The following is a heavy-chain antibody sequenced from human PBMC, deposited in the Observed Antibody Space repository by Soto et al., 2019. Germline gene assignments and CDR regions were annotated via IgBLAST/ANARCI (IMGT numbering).Heavy chain of an antibody. CDR3: ARGRSSPNFDP. Sequence: QVQLVQSGAEVRKPGSSVKVSCKISGGTFTNYVISWLRQAPGQGLEWMGGLIPIFGAANLEQKFQGRVTITADESTSTVNMELSSLTSEDTAVYYCARGRSSPNFDPWGQGTLVTVSS. CDR2: LIPIFGAA. J-gene: IGHJ5*02. CDR1: GGTFTNYV. D-gene: IGHD6-6*01. V-gene: IGHV1-69*01.